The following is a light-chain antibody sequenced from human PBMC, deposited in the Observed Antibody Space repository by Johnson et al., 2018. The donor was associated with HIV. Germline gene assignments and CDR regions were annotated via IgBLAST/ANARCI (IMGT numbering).Light chain of an antibody. V-gene: IGLV1-51*02. CDR1: SSNIGNNY. CDR2: ENN. CDR3: GTWDSSLSAYV. J-gene: IGLJ1*01. Sequence: QSVLSQPPSVSAAPGQKVTISCSGSSSNIGNNYVFWYQQFPVTAPKLLIYENNKRPSGIPDRFSASKSGTSATLGITGLQTGDEADYYCGTWDSSLSAYVFGTGTKVSVL.